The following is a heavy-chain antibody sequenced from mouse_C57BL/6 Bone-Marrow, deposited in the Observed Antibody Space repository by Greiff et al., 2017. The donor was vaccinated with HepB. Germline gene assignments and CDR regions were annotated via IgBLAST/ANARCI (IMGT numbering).Heavy chain of an antibody. D-gene: IGHD2-4*01. Sequence: DVMLVESGGGLVQPGGSLKLSCAASGFTFSDYYMYWVRQTPEKRLEWVAYISNGGGSTYYPDTVKGRFPISRDNAKNTLYLQMSRLKSEDTAMYYCARSYYDYDRLLAYWGQGTLVTVSA. V-gene: IGHV5-12*01. J-gene: IGHJ3*01. CDR2: ISNGGGST. CDR3: ARSYYDYDRLLAY. CDR1: GFTFSDYY.